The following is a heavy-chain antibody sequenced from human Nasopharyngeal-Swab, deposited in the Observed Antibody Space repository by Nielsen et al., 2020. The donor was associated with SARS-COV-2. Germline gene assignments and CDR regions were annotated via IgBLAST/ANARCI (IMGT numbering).Heavy chain of an antibody. Sequence: GESLKISCAASGFTFSNAWMSWVRQAPGKGLEWVGRIKSKTDGGTTDYAAPVKGRFTISRDDSKNTLYLQMNSLKTEDTAVYYCARRDYDFWSGYYAGLSYFDYWGQGTLVTVSS. CDR2: IKSKTDGGTT. V-gene: IGHV3-15*01. J-gene: IGHJ4*02. CDR3: ARRDYDFWSGYYAGLSYFDY. CDR1: GFTFSNAW. D-gene: IGHD3-3*01.